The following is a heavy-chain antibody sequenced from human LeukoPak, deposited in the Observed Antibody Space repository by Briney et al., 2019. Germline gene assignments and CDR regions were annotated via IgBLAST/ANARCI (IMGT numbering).Heavy chain of an antibody. CDR2: IYHSGST. CDR3: AGVPRLRYFDSGGWFDP. CDR1: GGSISSGGYS. D-gene: IGHD3-9*01. J-gene: IGHJ5*02. V-gene: IGHV4-30-2*01. Sequence: SQTLSLTCAVSGGSISSGGYSWSWIRQPPGKGLEWIGYIYHSGSTYYDPSLKSRVTISVDRSKNQFSLKLSSVTAAGTAVYYCAGVPRLRYFDSGGWFDPWGQGTLVTVSS.